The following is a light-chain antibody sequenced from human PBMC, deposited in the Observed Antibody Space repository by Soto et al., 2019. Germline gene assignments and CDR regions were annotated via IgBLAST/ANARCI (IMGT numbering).Light chain of an antibody. J-gene: IGLJ1*01. CDR2: EVN. V-gene: IGLV2-14*01. CDR1: SSDIGGYQH. CDR3: GSYSISTDYV. Sequence: QSVLTQPASVSGSPGQSITISCTGSSSDIGGYQHVSWYQLHPGKAPKLMIFEVNNRPSGVSFRFSGSKSGNTASLTISGLQVEDEADYFCGSYSISTDYVFGNGTKVTV.